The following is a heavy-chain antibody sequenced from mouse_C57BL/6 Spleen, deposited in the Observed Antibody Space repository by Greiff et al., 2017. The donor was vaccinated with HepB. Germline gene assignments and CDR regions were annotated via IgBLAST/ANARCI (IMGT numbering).Heavy chain of an antibody. CDR2: ISDGGSYT. J-gene: IGHJ2*01. V-gene: IGHV5-4*01. CDR1: GFTFSSYA. CDR3: ARAFYDGYFDY. D-gene: IGHD2-3*01. Sequence: EVQGVESGGGLVKPGGSLKLSCAASGFTFSSYAMSWVRQTPEKRLEWVATISDGGSYTYYPDNVKGRFTISRDNAKNNLYLQMSHLKSEDTAMYYCARAFYDGYFDYWGQGTTLTVSS.